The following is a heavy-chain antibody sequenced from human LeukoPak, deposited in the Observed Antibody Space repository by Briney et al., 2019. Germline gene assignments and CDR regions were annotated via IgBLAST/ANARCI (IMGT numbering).Heavy chain of an antibody. CDR3: AKDARRVRDIGVVFGRGRGYMDV. CDR1: GIIFSSYG. V-gene: IGHV3-30*02. Sequence: GGSLRLSCAASGIIFSSYGMHWVRQAPGKGLERVAFIRYDGSIKYYADSVKGRFTISRDNSKNTLYLQMNSLRGEDTAVYYCAKDARRVRDIGVVFGRGRGYMDVWGKGTTATISS. CDR2: IRYDGSIK. D-gene: IGHD2-15*01. J-gene: IGHJ6*03.